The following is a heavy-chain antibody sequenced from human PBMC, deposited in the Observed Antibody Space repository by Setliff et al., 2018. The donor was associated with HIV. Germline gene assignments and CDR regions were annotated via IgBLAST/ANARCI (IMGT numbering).Heavy chain of an antibody. CDR1: GGSFSGYY. V-gene: IGHV4-34*01. D-gene: IGHD3-3*01. J-gene: IGHJ4*01. CDR2: INPSGSA. Sequence: KTSETLSLTCAVYGGSFSGYYWSWIRQPPGKGLEWIGEINPSGSANYSPSLKSRVTISVDTSKNEFSLKLGSVTAADTAVYFCARGGLNDYTLFYGFWGQGTLVTVSS. CDR3: ARGGLNDYTLFYGF.